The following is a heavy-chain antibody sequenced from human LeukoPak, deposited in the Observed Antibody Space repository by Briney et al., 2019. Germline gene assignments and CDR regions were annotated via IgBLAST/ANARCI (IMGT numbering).Heavy chain of an antibody. Sequence: TSETLSLTCTVSGGSISSYYWSWIRQPPGKGLEWIGYIYYSGSTNYNPSLKSRVTISVDTSKNQFSLKLSSVTAADTAVYYCARAGGYGSGSYYPDYWGQGTLVTVSS. CDR2: IYYSGST. D-gene: IGHD3-10*01. J-gene: IGHJ4*02. CDR3: ARAGGYGSGSYYPDY. CDR1: GGSISSYY. V-gene: IGHV4-59*01.